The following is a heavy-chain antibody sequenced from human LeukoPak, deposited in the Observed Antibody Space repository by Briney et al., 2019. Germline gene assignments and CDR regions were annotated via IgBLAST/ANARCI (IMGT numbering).Heavy chain of an antibody. CDR2: ITVDDVT. J-gene: IGHJ4*02. D-gene: IGHD3-22*01. CDR3: AKYGSYNYFDTSPDY. Sequence: GGSLRLSCAASGFTFSSYAMSWVSQAPGKWMEWISTITVDDVTYYAASVKGRFTISRYNSRNTLSLQLNSLRDEDTAVYFCAKYGSYNYFDTSPDYWGQGTLVTVSS. V-gene: IGHV3-23*01. CDR1: GFTFSSYA.